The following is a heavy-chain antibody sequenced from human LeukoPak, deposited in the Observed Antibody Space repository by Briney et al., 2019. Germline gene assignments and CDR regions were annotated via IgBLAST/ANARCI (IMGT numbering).Heavy chain of an antibody. D-gene: IGHD6-6*01. CDR3: ARDTRDIAARPRGYYYYYMDV. V-gene: IGHV4-59*01. CDR2: IYYSGST. J-gene: IGHJ6*03. CDR1: GCSISSYY. Sequence: SETLSLTCTVSGCSISSYYWSWIRQPPGKGREWIGYIYYSGSTNYNPSLKSRVTISVDTSKNQFSLKLSSVTAADTAVYYCARDTRDIAARPRGYYYYYMDVWGKGTTVTVSS.